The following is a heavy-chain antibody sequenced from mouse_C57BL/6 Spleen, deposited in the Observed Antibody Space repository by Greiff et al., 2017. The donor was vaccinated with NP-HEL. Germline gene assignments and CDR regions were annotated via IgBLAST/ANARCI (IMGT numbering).Heavy chain of an antibody. CDR2: ISGGGGNT. CDR3: ARYYSYYAMDY. J-gene: IGHJ4*01. V-gene: IGHV5-9*01. Sequence: EVQRVESGGGLVKPGGSLKLSCAASGFTFSSYTMSWVRQTPEKRLEWVATISGGGGNTYYPDSVKGRFTISRDNAKNTLYLQMSSLRSEDTALYYCARYYSYYAMDYWGQGTSVTVSS. CDR1: GFTFSSYT. D-gene: IGHD1-1*01.